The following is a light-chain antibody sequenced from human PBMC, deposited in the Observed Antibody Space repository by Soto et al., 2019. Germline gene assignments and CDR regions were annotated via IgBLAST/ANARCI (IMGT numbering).Light chain of an antibody. J-gene: IGKJ1*01. V-gene: IGKV3-15*01. CDR1: QSVAGK. CDR2: GAS. CDR3: QQYYSYPRT. Sequence: EIGLTQSPGPLSFSPGERSTLSRRASQSVAGKLAWYQQKPGQAPRLLIYGASTRATGIPARFSGSGSGTEFTLTIGSLQSEDFATYYCQQYYSYPRTFGQGTKVDIK.